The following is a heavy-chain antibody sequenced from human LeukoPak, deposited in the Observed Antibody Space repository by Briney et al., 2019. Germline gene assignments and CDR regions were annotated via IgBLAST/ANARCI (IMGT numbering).Heavy chain of an antibody. V-gene: IGHV3-30*03. CDR2: ISYDGSNK. CDR1: GFTCSSYG. Sequence: PGGALRLSCAASGFTCSSYGSHWVRQAPGKGLEWVAVISYDGSNKYYADSVKGRFTISRDNSKNTLYLQMNSLRAEDTAVYYCARDRVVVVPAAMDYWGQGTLVTVSS. CDR3: ARDRVVVVPAAMDY. J-gene: IGHJ4*02. D-gene: IGHD2-2*01.